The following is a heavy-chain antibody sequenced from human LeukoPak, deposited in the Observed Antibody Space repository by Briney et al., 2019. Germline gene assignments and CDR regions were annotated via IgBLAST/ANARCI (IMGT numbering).Heavy chain of an antibody. CDR1: GFTFSSYS. Sequence: PGGALRLSCAASGFTFSSYSMNWVRQAPGKGLEGVSYISSSSSTKYYADSVKGRFTISRDNAKNSLYLQMNRLRDEDTAVYYCARDSVVTSDYWGQGTLVTVSS. CDR3: ARDSVVTSDY. D-gene: IGHD4-23*01. J-gene: IGHJ4*02. CDR2: ISSSSSTK. V-gene: IGHV3-48*02.